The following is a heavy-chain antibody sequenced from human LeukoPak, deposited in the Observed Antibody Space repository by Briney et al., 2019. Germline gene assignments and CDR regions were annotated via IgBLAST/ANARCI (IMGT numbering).Heavy chain of an antibody. J-gene: IGHJ3*02. CDR3: ARAQCSSTSCKGYCTNGVCPVGAFDI. V-gene: IGHV4-31*03. Sequence: PSQTLSLTCTVSGGSISSGGYYWSWIRQHPGKGPEWIGYIYYSGSTYYNPSLKSRVTISVDTSKNQFSLKLSSVTAADTAVYYCARAQCSSTSCKGYCTNGVCPVGAFDIWGQGTMVTVSS. CDR2: IYYSGST. CDR1: GGSISSGGYY. D-gene: IGHD2-8*01.